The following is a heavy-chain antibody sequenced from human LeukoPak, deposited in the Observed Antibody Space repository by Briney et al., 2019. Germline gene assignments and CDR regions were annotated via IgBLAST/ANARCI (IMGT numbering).Heavy chain of an antibody. Sequence: GGSLRLSCAASGFTFRSYWMHWVRQAPGKGPEWVSVIYSGGSTYYADSVKGRFTISRDNSKNTLHFQMNSLRAEDTAVYYCVRGRGYYDSSGYYPYYFDYWGQGTLVTVSS. D-gene: IGHD3-22*01. V-gene: IGHV3-53*01. CDR1: GFTFRSYW. CDR3: VRGRGYYDSSGYYPYYFDY. CDR2: IYSGGST. J-gene: IGHJ4*02.